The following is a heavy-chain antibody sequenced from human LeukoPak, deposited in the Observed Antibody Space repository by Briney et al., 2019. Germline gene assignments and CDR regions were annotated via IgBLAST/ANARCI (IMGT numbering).Heavy chain of an antibody. J-gene: IGHJ3*02. CDR3: AREGFCPSGAICSLSSQDAFDI. CDR2: INHSGST. CDR1: GGSFSTYY. Sequence: PSETLSLTCAVYGGSFSTYYWSWIRQPPGKGLEWIGEINHSGSTNYNPSLKSRVTISVDTSKNQFSLRLSSVTAADTAVYYCAREGFCPSGAICSLSSQDAFDIWGQGTMVTVSS. V-gene: IGHV4-34*01. D-gene: IGHD2-15*01.